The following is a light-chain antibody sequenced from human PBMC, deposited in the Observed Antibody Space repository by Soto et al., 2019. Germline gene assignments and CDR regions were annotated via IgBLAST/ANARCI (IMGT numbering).Light chain of an antibody. CDR1: QGISSY. CDR2: AAS. CDR3: QQLNSSPFT. Sequence: DIQLTQSPSFLSASVGDRVTITCRASQGISSYLAWYQQKPGKAPKLLIYAASTLQSGVPSRFSGSGSGTEFTLTISSLQPEDFATYYCQQLNSSPFTFGPGTTVDIK. J-gene: IGKJ3*01. V-gene: IGKV1-9*01.